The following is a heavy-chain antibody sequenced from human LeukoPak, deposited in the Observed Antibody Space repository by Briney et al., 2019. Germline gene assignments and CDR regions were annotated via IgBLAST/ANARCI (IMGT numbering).Heavy chain of an antibody. Sequence: GGSLRLSCAASGFTFSTYAMHWVRQAPGKGLEWVAVIWYDGSNKYYGDSVKGRLSISGDNSKNTLFLQMNSLRAEDTAVYYCAREADCSGGGCYRGAFDIWGQGTMVAVSS. J-gene: IGHJ3*02. CDR1: GFTFSTYA. V-gene: IGHV3-33*01. CDR2: IWYDGSNK. CDR3: AREADCSGGGCYRGAFDI. D-gene: IGHD2-15*01.